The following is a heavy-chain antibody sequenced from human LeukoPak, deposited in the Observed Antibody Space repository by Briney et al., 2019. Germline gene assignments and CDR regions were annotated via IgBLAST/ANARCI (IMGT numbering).Heavy chain of an antibody. V-gene: IGHV3-23*01. J-gene: IGHJ4*02. CDR1: GFTFSSYA. CDR2: ISGSGGST. D-gene: IGHD6-13*01. Sequence: GGSLRPSCAASGFTFSSYAMSWVRQAPGKGLEWVSAISGSGGSTYYADSVKGRFTISRDNSKNTLYLQMNSLRAEDTAVYYCAKTRFAEAAAGTFDYWGQGTLVTVSS. CDR3: AKTRFAEAAAGTFDY.